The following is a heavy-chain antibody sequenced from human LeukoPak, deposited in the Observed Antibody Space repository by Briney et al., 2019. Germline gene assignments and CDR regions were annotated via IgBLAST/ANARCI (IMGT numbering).Heavy chain of an antibody. CDR3: ARNYYDSSVRGYYFDY. CDR2: INSDGSST. CDR1: GFTFSGFW. J-gene: IGHJ4*02. Sequence: PGGSLRLSCAASGFTFSGFWMHWVRQAPGKGLVWVLRINSDGSSTNYPDSVKGRFTISRDNAKKTLYLQMNSLRAEDTAVYYCARNYYDSSVRGYYFDYWGQGTLVTVSS. D-gene: IGHD3-22*01. V-gene: IGHV3-74*01.